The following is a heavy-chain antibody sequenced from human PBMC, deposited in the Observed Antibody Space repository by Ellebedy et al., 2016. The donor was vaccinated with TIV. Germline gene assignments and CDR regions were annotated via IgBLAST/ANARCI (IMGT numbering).Heavy chain of an antibody. D-gene: IGHD2-2*01. J-gene: IGHJ4*02. CDR1: GFTVSSNY. CDR2: IYSGGST. V-gene: IGHV3-53*03. Sequence: GESLKISXAASGFTVSSNYMSWVRQAPGKGLEWVSVIYSGGSTYYADSVKGRFTISRDNAKNSLSLQMSSLRDEDTAVYYCAKGICRSTSCAIDCWGQGTLVSVSS. CDR3: AKGICRSTSCAIDC.